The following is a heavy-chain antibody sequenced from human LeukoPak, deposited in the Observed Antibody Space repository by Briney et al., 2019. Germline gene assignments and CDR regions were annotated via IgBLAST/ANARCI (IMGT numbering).Heavy chain of an antibody. CDR1: GFTFSSYG. CDR2: ISYDGSNK. D-gene: IGHD6-19*01. J-gene: IGHJ4*02. V-gene: IGHV3-30*18. CDR3: AKDVLAYSSGWYVY. Sequence: GGSLRLSCAASGFTFSSYGMHWVRQAPGKGLEWVAVISYDGSNKYYADSVKGRFTISRDNSKNTLYLQMNSLRAEDTAVYYCAKDVLAYSSGWYVYWGQGTLVTVSS.